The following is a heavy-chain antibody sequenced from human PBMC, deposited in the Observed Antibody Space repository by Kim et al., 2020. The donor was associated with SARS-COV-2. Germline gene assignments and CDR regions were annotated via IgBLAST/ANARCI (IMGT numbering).Heavy chain of an antibody. J-gene: IGHJ4*02. Sequence: DPVKGRFPISRDNAKNPLYLQMNSLRAEDTAVYYCARDYWEIVTGYSVACWGQGTLVTVSS. D-gene: IGHD3-9*01. CDR3: ARDYWEIVTGYSVAC. V-gene: IGHV3-11*06.